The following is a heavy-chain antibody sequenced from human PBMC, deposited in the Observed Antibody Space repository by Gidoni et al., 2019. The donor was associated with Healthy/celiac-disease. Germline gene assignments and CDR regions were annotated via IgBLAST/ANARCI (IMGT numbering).Heavy chain of an antibody. J-gene: IGHJ6*02. CDR1: GFTLRSYW. V-gene: IGHV3-74*01. CDR2: IHSDGSST. D-gene: IGHD1-26*01. Sequence: EVQLVEYGGGLVQPGGSLRLSCEASGFTLRSYWMNWVRQAPGKGLVCVSRIHSDGSSTSYADSVKGRFTISRDNAKNTLYLQMNSLRAEDTAVYYCAREGKWESESYYYYGMDVWGQGTTVTVSS. CDR3: AREGKWESESYYYYGMDV.